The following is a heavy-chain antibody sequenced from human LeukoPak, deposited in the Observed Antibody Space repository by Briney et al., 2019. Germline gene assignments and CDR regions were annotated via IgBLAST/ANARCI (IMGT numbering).Heavy chain of an antibody. CDR2: IYTSGST. CDR1: GGSISSYY. Sequence: SETLSLTCTVSGGSISSYYWSWIRQPPGKGLKWIGYIYTSGSTNYNPSLNSRVTISVDTSKNQFSLKLSSVTAADTAVYYCARQARYCGGDCYRYFDYWGQGTLVTVSS. CDR3: ARQARYCGGDCYRYFDY. J-gene: IGHJ4*02. V-gene: IGHV4-4*09. D-gene: IGHD2-21*02.